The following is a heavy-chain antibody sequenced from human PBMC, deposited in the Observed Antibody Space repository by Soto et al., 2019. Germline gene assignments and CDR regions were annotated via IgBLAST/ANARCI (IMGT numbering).Heavy chain of an antibody. CDR1: GGTFSGYA. D-gene: IGHD3-3*01. CDR3: ARDARSDFWSGYYPRALGFDY. CDR2: IIPIFGTA. Sequence: SVKVSCKASGGTFSGYAISWVRQAPGQGLEWMGGIIPIFGTANYAQKFQGRVTITADESTSTAYMELSSLRSEDTAVYYCARDARSDFWSGYYPRALGFDYWGQGTLVTVSS. V-gene: IGHV1-69*13. J-gene: IGHJ4*02.